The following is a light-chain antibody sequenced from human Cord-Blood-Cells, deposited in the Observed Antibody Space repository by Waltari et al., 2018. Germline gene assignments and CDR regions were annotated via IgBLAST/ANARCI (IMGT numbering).Light chain of an antibody. CDR2: AAS. V-gene: IGKV1-27*01. Sequence: DIQMTQSPSSLSASVGERVTITCRASQCISNYLAWYQQKPGKVPKLLIYAASTLQSGVPSRFSGSGSGTDFTLTISSLQPEDVATYYCQKYNSAPQTFGPGTKVDIK. CDR1: QCISNY. J-gene: IGKJ3*01. CDR3: QKYNSAPQT.